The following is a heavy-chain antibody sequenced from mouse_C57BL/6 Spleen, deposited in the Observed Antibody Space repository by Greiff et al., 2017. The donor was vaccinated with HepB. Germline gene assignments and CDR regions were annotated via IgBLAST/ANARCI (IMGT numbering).Heavy chain of an antibody. CDR1: GFTFSDYY. CDR2: INYDGSST. D-gene: IGHD1-1*01. J-gene: IGHJ4*01. CDR3: ARAPSYYYGSRGYAMDY. V-gene: IGHV5-16*01. Sequence: EVKVVESEGGLVQPGSSMKLSCTASGFTFSDYYMAWVRQVPEKGLEWVANINYDGSSTYYLDSLKSRFIISRDNAKNILYLQMSSLKSEDTATYYCARAPSYYYGSRGYAMDYWGQGTSVTVSS.